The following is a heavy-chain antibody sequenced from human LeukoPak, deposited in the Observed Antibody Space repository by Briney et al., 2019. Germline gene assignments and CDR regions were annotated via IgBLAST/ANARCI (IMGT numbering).Heavy chain of an antibody. CDR1: GGSISSSSYY. J-gene: IGHJ4*02. CDR2: IYYSGST. V-gene: IGHV4-39*07. Sequence: PSETLSLTCTVSGGSISSSSYYWGWIRQPPGKGLEWIGSIYYSGSTYYNPSLKSRVTISVDTSKNQFSLKLSSVTAADTAVYYCARRSLYYYDSSGYGVFDYWGQGTLVTVSS. CDR3: ARRSLYYYDSSGYGVFDY. D-gene: IGHD3-22*01.